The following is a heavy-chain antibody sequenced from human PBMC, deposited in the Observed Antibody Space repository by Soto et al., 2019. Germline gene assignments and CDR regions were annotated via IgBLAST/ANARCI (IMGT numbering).Heavy chain of an antibody. V-gene: IGHV4-59*01. CDR1: GGSISSYY. Sequence: SETLSLTCTVSGGSISSYYWSWIRQPPGKGLEWIGYIYYSGSTNYNPSLKSRVTISVDTSKNQFSLKLSSVTAADTAVYYCASGGSQLERFRGYYYYYMDVWGKGTTVTVSS. D-gene: IGHD2-2*01. CDR2: IYYSGST. CDR3: ASGGSQLERFRGYYYYYMDV. J-gene: IGHJ6*03.